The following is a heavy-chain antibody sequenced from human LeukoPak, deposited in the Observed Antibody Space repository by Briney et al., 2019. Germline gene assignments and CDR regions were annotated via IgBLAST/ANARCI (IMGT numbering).Heavy chain of an antibody. Sequence: GASVKVSCKASGYTFTSYGISWVRQAPGQGLEWMGWISAYNGNTNYAQKLQGRVTMTTDTSTSTAYMELRSLRSDDTAVYYCARDSVGYDFWSGYYPAGYYMDVWGKGTTVTVSS. CDR1: GYTFTSYG. CDR3: ARDSVGYDFWSGYYPAGYYMDV. CDR2: ISAYNGNT. V-gene: IGHV1-18*01. D-gene: IGHD3-3*01. J-gene: IGHJ6*03.